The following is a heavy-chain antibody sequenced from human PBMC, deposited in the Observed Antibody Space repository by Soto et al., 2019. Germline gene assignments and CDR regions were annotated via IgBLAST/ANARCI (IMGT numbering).Heavy chain of an antibody. J-gene: IGHJ4*02. CDR3: AKDLGFSSSWPSDY. D-gene: IGHD6-13*01. CDR2: ISGGDISS. V-gene: IGHV3-23*01. Sequence: TGGSLRLSCAASGFTFSSYAMTWVRQAPGKGLEWVSTISGGDISSNYADSVKGRFTISRDNSKNTLYLQMNSLRAEDTAVYYCAKDLGFSSSWPSDYWGQGTLVTVSS. CDR1: GFTFSSYA.